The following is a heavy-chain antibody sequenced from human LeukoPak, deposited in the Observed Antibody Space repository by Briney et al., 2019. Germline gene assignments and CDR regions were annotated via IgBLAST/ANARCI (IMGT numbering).Heavy chain of an antibody. D-gene: IGHD5-24*01. CDR3: ARADMATVFDF. J-gene: IGHJ4*02. Sequence: SETLSLTCSVSGVSITSGADYWSWIRQHPGKGLEWIGYISYSGSTYYNPSLKTRLTISVVTSKNQFSLKLGSVTAADTAFYYCARADMATVFDFWGRGTLVTVSS. CDR2: ISYSGST. V-gene: IGHV4-31*03. CDR1: GVSITSGADY.